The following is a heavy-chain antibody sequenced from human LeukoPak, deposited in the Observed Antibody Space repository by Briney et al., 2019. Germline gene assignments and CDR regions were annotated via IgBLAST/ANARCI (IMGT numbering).Heavy chain of an antibody. V-gene: IGHV4-59*08. CDR1: GGSISSYY. CDR2: IYYSGST. J-gene: IGHJ4*02. D-gene: IGHD1-26*01. CDR3: ARLGYSGSYYVDY. Sequence: SETLSLTCTVSGGSISSYYWRWIRQPPGKGLEWIGYIYYSGSTNYNPSLKSRVTISVDTSKNQFSLKLSSVTAADTAVYYCARLGYSGSYYVDYWGQGTLVTVSS.